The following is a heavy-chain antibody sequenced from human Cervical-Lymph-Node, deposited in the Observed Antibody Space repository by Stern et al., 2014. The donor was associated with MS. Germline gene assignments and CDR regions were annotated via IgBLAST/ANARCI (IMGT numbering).Heavy chain of an antibody. CDR1: GYPFTSYD. CDR2: MNPTSGTT. Sequence: VQLVQSGAEVKKPGASVKVSCKASGYPFTSYDINWVRQATGQGLEWMGWMNPTSGTTGYAQKFQGRVTMTRNTSISTAYMELSSLRSEDTAVYYCARGPRDYDFWSGYRPGGFDYWGQGTLVTVSS. V-gene: IGHV1-8*01. D-gene: IGHD3-3*01. J-gene: IGHJ4*02. CDR3: ARGPRDYDFWSGYRPGGFDY.